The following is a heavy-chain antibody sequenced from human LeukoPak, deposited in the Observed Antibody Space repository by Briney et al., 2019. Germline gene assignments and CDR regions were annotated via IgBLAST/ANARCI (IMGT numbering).Heavy chain of an antibody. CDR2: INHSGST. J-gene: IGHJ4*02. D-gene: IGHD3-10*01. Sequence: SETLSLTCAVYGGSSSGYYWSWIRQPPGKGLEWIGEINHSGSTNYNPSLKSRVTISVDTSKNQFSLKLSSVTAADTAVYYCARTGPKLLWFGEAAYGYFDYWGQGTLVTVSS. CDR3: ARTGPKLLWFGEAAYGYFDY. V-gene: IGHV4-34*01. CDR1: GGSSSGYY.